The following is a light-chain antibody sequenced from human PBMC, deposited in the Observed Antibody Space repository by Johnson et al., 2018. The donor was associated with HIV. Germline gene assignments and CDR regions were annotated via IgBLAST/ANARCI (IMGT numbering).Light chain of an antibody. CDR3: GTWDSSLLAYV. CDR1: SSNIGNNY. Sequence: QSILTQPPSVSAAPGQKVTISCSGSSSNIGNNYISWFQHLPGSAPKLLIYEINKRPSGIPDRFPGSKSGTSATLGITGLQTGDEADYYCGTWDSSLLAYVFGTGTKVSVL. V-gene: IGLV1-51*02. J-gene: IGLJ1*01. CDR2: EIN.